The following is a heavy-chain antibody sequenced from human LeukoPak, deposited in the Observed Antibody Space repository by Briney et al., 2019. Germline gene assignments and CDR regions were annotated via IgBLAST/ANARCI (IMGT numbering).Heavy chain of an antibody. Sequence: PGGSLRLSCAASDFTFSFYWMTWVRQAPGEGLEWVANILPDGSEKYYLDSVKGRFATSRDNPTNSLYLQINSLRAEDTALYYCGRLARNAWYAVDYWGQGTLVTVSS. CDR3: GRLARNAWYAVDY. J-gene: IGHJ4*02. D-gene: IGHD6-19*01. V-gene: IGHV3-7*01. CDR1: DFTFSFYW. CDR2: ILPDGSEK.